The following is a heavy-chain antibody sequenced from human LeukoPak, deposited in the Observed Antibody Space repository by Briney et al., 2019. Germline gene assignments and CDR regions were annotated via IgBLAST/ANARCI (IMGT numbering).Heavy chain of an antibody. V-gene: IGHV1-18*01. D-gene: IGHD3-10*01. CDR3: ARVWRDGSGSYHY. Sequence: ASVKVSCKASGYTFTTYGIAWVRQAPGQGLEWMGWISGYNGNTNYAQKLQGRVTMTTDTSTGTAYMELRSLRSDDTAVYYCARVWRDGSGSYHYWGQGTLVTVSS. J-gene: IGHJ4*02. CDR2: ISGYNGNT. CDR1: GYTFTTYG.